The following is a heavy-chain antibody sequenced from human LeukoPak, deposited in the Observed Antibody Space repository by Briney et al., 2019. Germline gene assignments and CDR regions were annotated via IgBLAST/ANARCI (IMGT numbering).Heavy chain of an antibody. D-gene: IGHD1-26*01. CDR3: AKGFEGAIFDY. Sequence: GGSLRLSCAASGFTFSSYAMHWVRQAPGKGLEWVAVISYDGSNKYYADSVKGRFTISRDNSKNTLYLQMNSLRAEDTAVYYCAKGFEGAIFDYWGQGTLVTVSS. V-gene: IGHV3-30-3*01. J-gene: IGHJ4*02. CDR1: GFTFSSYA. CDR2: ISYDGSNK.